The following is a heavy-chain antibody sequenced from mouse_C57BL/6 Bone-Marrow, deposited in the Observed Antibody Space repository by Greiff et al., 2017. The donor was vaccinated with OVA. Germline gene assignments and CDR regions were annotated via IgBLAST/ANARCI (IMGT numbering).Heavy chain of an antibody. V-gene: IGHV1-59*01. D-gene: IGHD1-1*01. CDR1: GYTFTSYW. J-gene: IGHJ1*03. CDR2: IDPSDSYT. Sequence: QVQLQQPGAELVRPGTSVKLSCKASGYTFTSYWMHWVKQRPGQGLEWIGVIDPSDSYTNYNQKFKGKATLTVDTSSSTAYMQLSSLTSEDSAVYYCAREDYGGYFDVWGTGTTVTVSS. CDR3: AREDYGGYFDV.